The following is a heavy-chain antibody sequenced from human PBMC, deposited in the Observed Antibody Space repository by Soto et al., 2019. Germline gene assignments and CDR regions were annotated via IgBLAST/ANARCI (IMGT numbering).Heavy chain of an antibody. CDR2: IYYTGST. CDR1: GGSISPYF. J-gene: IGHJ6*02. D-gene: IGHD3-22*01. Sequence: SETLSLTCSVSGGSISPYFWSWIRKPAGKGLEWIGRIYYTGSTNYNPPLKSRVSMSLDRARNQISLKVNFLTAADTAVYYCAREGGYFDSSGSGVYHYYGVDVWGRGTTVTVPS. V-gene: IGHV4-4*07. CDR3: AREGGYFDSSGSGVYHYYGVDV.